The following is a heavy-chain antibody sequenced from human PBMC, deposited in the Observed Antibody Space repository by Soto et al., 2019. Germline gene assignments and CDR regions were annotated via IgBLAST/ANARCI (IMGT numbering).Heavy chain of an antibody. CDR3: VRGNYEKSMDY. CDR2: ISASTTSI. V-gene: IGHV3-48*01. J-gene: IGHJ4*02. Sequence: EVQLVESGGGLVQPGGSLRLSCAASGFTFRSYSMNWVRQAPGKGLDWISYISASTTSIYYADSVQGRFTISRDNAKNSLFLQMNSLRAEDSGIYFGVRGNYEKSMDYWGQGTRVTVSS. D-gene: IGHD3-16*01. CDR1: GFTFRSYS.